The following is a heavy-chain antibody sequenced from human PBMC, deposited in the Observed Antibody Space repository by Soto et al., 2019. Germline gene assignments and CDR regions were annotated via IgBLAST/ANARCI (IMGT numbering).Heavy chain of an antibody. D-gene: IGHD3-22*01. V-gene: IGHV1-69*01. Sequence: QVQLVQSGAEVKKPGSSVKVSCKASGGTFSSYAISGVRQAPGQGLEWMGGIIPIFGTANYAQKFQGRVTITADESTSTAYMELSSLRSEDTAVYYCARVLKGYYDSSGYAFDIWGQGTRVTVSS. J-gene: IGHJ3*02. CDR2: IIPIFGTA. CDR1: GGTFSSYA. CDR3: ARVLKGYYDSSGYAFDI.